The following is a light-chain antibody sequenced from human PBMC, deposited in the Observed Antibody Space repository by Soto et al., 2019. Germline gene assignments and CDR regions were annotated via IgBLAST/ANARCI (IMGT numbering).Light chain of an antibody. CDR1: QSVSSN. J-gene: IGKJ1*01. CDR3: QQYNNWWT. CDR2: GAS. V-gene: IGKV3-15*01. Sequence: EIVMTQSPATLXVXXXXXAXXSCRAXQSVSSNLAWYQQKPGQAPRLLIYGASTRATGIPARFSGSGSGTEFTLTISSLQSEDFAVYYCQQYNNWWTFGQGTKVEIK.